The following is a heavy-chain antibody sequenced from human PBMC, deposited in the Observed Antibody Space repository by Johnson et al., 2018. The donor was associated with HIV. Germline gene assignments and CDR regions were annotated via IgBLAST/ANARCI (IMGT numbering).Heavy chain of an antibody. J-gene: IGHJ3*02. D-gene: IGHD3-3*01. V-gene: IGHV3-30-3*01. CDR3: AVPPNLADNFWSIRNAFDI. CDR1: GFTFSSYA. Sequence: QVQLVESGGGVVQPGRSLRLSCAASGFTFSSYAMHWVRQAPGKGLEWVAVISYDGSNKYYADSVKGRFTITRDNSQNTLYLQMNSLRAEDTAVYYCAVPPNLADNFWSIRNAFDIWGQGTMVTVSS. CDR2: ISYDGSNK.